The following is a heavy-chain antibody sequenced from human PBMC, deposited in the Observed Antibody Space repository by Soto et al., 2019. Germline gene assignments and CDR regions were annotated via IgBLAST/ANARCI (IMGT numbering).Heavy chain of an antibody. CDR2: IDDTGST. J-gene: IGHJ6*03. D-gene: IGHD3-3*01. V-gene: IGHV4-59*01. CDR1: GDSISSSY. CDR3: ARGVLEWLLRDSYYYYMDV. Sequence: QVQLQESGPGLVKPSETLSLTCTVSGDSISSSYWNWIWQAPGKGLEWIGYIDDTGSTNYNPSLKSRVTLSVDPSNNQYSLKLSSVTAADTAMYYCARGVLEWLLRDSYYYYMDVWGKGTTVTVSS.